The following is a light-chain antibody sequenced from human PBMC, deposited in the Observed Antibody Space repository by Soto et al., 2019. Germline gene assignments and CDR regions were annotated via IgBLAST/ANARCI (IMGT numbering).Light chain of an antibody. CDR1: SSDVGGYNY. V-gene: IGLV2-14*01. J-gene: IGLJ1*01. CDR3: SSYTGSTSYV. CDR2: DVS. Sequence: SVLKRAAAVTGSPGQWITISCTGTSSDVGGYNYVSWYQQHPGKAPKLMIYDVSYRPSGVSNRFSGSKSGDTASLTISGLQAEDEADYYCSSYTGSTSYVFGTGTKVTVL.